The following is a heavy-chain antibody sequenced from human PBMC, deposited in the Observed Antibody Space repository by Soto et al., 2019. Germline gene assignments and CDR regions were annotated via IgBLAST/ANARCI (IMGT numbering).Heavy chain of an antibody. CDR1: GYTFTGYY. CDR2: INPNSGGT. Sequence: ASVKVSCKASGYTFTGYYMHWVRQAPGQGLEWMGWINPNSGGTNYAQKFQGWVTMTRDTSISSAYMELSRLRSDDTAVYYCASSGIAARVGQGYYYGMDVWGQGTTVTVSS. CDR3: ASSGIAARVGQGYYYGMDV. J-gene: IGHJ6*02. D-gene: IGHD6-6*01. V-gene: IGHV1-2*04.